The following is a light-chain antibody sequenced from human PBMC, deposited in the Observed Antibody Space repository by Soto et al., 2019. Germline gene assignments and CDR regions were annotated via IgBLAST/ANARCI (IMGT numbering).Light chain of an antibody. CDR2: AAS. CDR1: QGVSNY. CDR3: QQYYTYPWT. J-gene: IGKJ1*01. Sequence: AIRMTQSPSSLSASTGDGVTITCRASQGVSNYLAWYQQKPGQAPKVLIHAASTLQGGVPSRFSGSGSGTDFTFTISGLQSDDFATYYCQQYYTYPWTFGQGTKVDIK. V-gene: IGKV1-8*01.